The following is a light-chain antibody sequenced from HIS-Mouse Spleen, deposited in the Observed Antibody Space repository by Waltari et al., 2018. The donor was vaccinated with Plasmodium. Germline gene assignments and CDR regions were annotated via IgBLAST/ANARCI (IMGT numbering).Light chain of an antibody. Sequence: SYELTQPPSVSVSPGQTASITCSGDKLGDKYACWYQQKPGQSPVLVIYQDSKRPSGIPELFSGSNSENTATLTISGTQAMDEADYYCQAWDSSTDYVFGTGTKVTVL. J-gene: IGLJ1*01. CDR1: KLGDKY. CDR3: QAWDSSTDYV. V-gene: IGLV3-1*01. CDR2: QDS.